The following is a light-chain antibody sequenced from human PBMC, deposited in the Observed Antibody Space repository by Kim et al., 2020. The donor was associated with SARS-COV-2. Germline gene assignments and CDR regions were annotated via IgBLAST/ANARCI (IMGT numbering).Light chain of an antibody. CDR1: RDIRNE. J-gene: IGKJ2*03. V-gene: IGKV1-6*01. CDR2: AAS. Sequence: GDRVTITCRASRDIRNELTWFQQKPGKAPKLLIDAASRLQSGVPSRFSGSVSGTDFTLTISSLQPEDFATYYCLQDYNFPYSFGQGTKLEI. CDR3: LQDYNFPYS.